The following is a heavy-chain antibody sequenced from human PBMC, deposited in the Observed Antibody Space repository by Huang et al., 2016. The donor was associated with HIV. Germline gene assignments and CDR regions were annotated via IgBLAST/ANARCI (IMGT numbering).Heavy chain of an antibody. CDR2: IRYDGNND. CDR3: VKERGSSRARSSFDF. CDR1: GFPFSAYG. D-gene: IGHD6-13*01. Sequence: QVRLVESGGGVVQPGASLTLSCSAFGFPFSAYGMYWVHQAQGRGRELVSFIRYDGNNDYLIGVVKGRFTIARDNSNNTLYLRMNSLRPEDTAVYYCVKERGSSRARSSFDFWGQGTSVIVSS. V-gene: IGHV3-30*02. J-gene: IGHJ3*01.